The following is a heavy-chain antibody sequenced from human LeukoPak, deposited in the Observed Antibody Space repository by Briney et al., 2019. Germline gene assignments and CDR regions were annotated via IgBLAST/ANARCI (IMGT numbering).Heavy chain of an antibody. CDR3: ARDLGVRQPYYFDY. D-gene: IGHD3-16*01. CDR1: GYTFTSYG. CDR2: ISAYNGNT. V-gene: IGHV1-18*01. J-gene: IGHJ4*02. Sequence: ASVKVSCKASGYTFTSYGISWVRQAPGQGLEWMGWISAYNGNTNYAQKLQGRVTMTTDTSTSTAYMELRSLRSDDTAVYYCARDLGVRQPYYFDYWGQGTLVTVSS.